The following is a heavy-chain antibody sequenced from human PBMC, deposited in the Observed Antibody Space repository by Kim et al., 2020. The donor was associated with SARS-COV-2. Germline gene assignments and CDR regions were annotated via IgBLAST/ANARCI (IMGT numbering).Heavy chain of an antibody. CDR2: IIPIFGTA. J-gene: IGHJ6*02. CDR3: ARSRGPPGYSSSWSSFYGMDV. V-gene: IGHV1-69*13. CDR1: GGTFSSYA. Sequence: SVKVSCKAXGGTFSSYAISWVRQAPGQGLEWMGGIIPIFGTANYAQKFQGRVTITADESTSTAYMELSSLRSEDTAVYYCARSRGPPGYSSSWSSFYGMDVWGQGTTVTVSS. D-gene: IGHD6-13*01.